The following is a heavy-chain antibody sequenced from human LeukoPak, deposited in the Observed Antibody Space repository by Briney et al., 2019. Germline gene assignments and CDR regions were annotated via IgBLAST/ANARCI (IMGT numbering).Heavy chain of an antibody. CDR2: ISAYNGNT. J-gene: IGHJ3*02. CDR1: GYTFTSYG. V-gene: IGHV1-18*01. CDR3: ATDRRITMVRGVPLDDAFDI. Sequence: GASVKVSCKASGYTFTSYGISWVRQAPGQGLEWMGWISAYNGNTNYAQKLQGRVTMTTDTSTSTAYMELRSLRSDDTAVYYCATDRRITMVRGVPLDDAFDIWGQGTMVTVSS. D-gene: IGHD3-10*01.